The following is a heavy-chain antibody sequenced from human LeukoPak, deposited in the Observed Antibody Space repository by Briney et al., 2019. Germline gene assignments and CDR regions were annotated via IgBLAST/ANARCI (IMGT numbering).Heavy chain of an antibody. Sequence: GESLKISCKGSGYSFTSYWIGWVRQMPGKGLEWMGIIYPGDSDTRYSPSFQGQVTISADKSISTAYLQWSSLKASDTAMYYCARQNKLWSGCYYYYYGMDVWGQGTTVTVSS. CDR1: GYSFTSYW. D-gene: IGHD3-3*01. V-gene: IGHV5-51*01. J-gene: IGHJ6*02. CDR3: ARQNKLWSGCYYYYYGMDV. CDR2: IYPGDSDT.